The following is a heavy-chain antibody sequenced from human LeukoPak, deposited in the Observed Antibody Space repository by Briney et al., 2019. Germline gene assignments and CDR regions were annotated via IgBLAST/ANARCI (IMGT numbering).Heavy chain of an antibody. CDR1: GGSISSGGYY. CDR3: ARYFDSSGRDAFDI. CDR2: IYYSGST. D-gene: IGHD3-22*01. V-gene: IGHV4-31*03. Sequence: SETLSLTCTVSGGSISSGGYYWSWIRQHPGKGLEWIGYIYYSGSTYYNPSLKSRVTISVDTSKNQFSLKLSSVTAADTAVYYCARYFDSSGRDAFDIWGQGTLVTVSS. J-gene: IGHJ3*02.